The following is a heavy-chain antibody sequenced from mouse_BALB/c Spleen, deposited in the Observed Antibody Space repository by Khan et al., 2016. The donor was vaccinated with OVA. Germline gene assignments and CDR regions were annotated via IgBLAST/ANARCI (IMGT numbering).Heavy chain of an antibody. V-gene: IGHV14-3*02. CDR3: AIGTTFAY. D-gene: IGHD2-14*01. CDR1: GFNIKDTY. Sequence: EVQLQQSGAELVKPGASVKLSCTASGFNIKDTYMHWVKQRPEQGLEWIGRIDPANGNTKYDPKFQGQATITADTSSNTAYLHLSSLTSEDTTVYDCAIGTTFAYWCQGTLVTVAA. J-gene: IGHJ3*01. CDR2: IDPANGNT.